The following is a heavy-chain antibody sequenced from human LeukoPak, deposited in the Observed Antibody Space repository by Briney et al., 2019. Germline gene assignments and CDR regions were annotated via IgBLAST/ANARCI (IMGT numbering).Heavy chain of an antibody. CDR3: ARRHFYGSGSYFSFDY. V-gene: IGHV1-8*03. Sequence: ASAKVSCKASGYPFTTYDINWVRQATGQGLKWMGWMNPNSGNTGYAQKFQGRVTITRNTSINTAYMELSSLRSEDTAVYYCARRHFYGSGSYFSFDYWGQGTLVTVSS. CDR2: MNPNSGNT. J-gene: IGHJ4*02. CDR1: GYPFTTYD. D-gene: IGHD3-10*01.